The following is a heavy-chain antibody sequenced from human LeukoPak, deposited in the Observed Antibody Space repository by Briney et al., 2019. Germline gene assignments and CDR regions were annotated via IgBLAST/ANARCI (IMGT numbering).Heavy chain of an antibody. D-gene: IGHD3-10*01. CDR3: ARKYYYGSGSYLLVDY. V-gene: IGHV3-30-3*01. J-gene: IGHJ4*02. CDR1: GFTFSSYA. Sequence: GGSLRLSCAASGFTFSSYAMHWVRQAPGKGLEWVAVISYDGSNKYYADSVKGRFTISRDNSKNTLYLQMNSLRAEDTAVYYCARKYYYGSGSYLLVDYWGQGTLVTVSS. CDR2: ISYDGSNK.